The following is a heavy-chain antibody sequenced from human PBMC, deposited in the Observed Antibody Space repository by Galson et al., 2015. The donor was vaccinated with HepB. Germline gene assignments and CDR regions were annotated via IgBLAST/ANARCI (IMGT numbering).Heavy chain of an antibody. J-gene: IGHJ4*02. CDR2: ISWNSVYK. V-gene: IGHV3-9*01. CDR3: AKEQSHFCRDETCSPHFDH. CDR1: GFNFDNYA. D-gene: IGHD3-3*02. Sequence: SLRLSCAGSGFNFDNYAMHWVRQVPGKGLDWVSCISWNSVYKEFADSVKGRFTISRDNAKNSLHLHISSMRPEDTARYFCAKEQSHFCRDETCSPHFDHWGQGVIVIVSA.